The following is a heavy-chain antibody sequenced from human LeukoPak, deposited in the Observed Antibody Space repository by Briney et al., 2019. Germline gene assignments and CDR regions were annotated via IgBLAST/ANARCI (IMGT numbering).Heavy chain of an antibody. J-gene: IGHJ4*02. D-gene: IGHD5-24*01. Sequence: PGGSLRLSCSASGFIFTDYTIHWVRQAPGKGLEYVSAITNYGDATYYADSVKGRFTISRDNSKNTVWLQMSSLRPEDTAVYYCVKDTRDTRDDYWGLGTLVTVSS. CDR3: VKDTRDTRDDY. CDR1: GFIFTDYT. V-gene: IGHV3-64D*06. CDR2: ITNYGDAT.